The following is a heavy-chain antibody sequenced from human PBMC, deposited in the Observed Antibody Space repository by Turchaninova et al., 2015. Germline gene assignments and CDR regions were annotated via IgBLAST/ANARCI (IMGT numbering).Heavy chain of an antibody. CDR2: IISCGSTT. V-gene: IGHV3-48*04. CDR3: ARDRTMVVPPGYFDL. CDR1: GFTFSSYS. Sequence: EVQLVESGGGLVQPGGSLRLSCAASGFTFSSYSMIWVRKAPGEGRGWVSYIISCGSTTYYADSVKGRFTISRDNAKNSLYLQFNSLGAEDTAVYYCARDRTMVVPPGYFDLWGRGTLVTVSS. D-gene: IGHD4/OR15-4a*01. J-gene: IGHJ2*01.